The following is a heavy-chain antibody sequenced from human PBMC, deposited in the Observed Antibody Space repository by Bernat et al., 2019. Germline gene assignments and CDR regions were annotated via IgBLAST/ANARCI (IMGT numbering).Heavy chain of an antibody. CDR1: GFTFSRNW. CDR2: INGDGSDT. D-gene: IGHD1-26*01. J-gene: IGHJ3*01. V-gene: IGHV3-74*01. Sequence: EVQLVESGGGPVQPGESLRLSCAASGFTFSRNWMHWVRQVPGKGPVWVSRINGDGSDTHYADFVNGRFTISRDNAENTLYLQMSSLRAEDTAMYYCSRAVTGSRDGLDVWGQGTMVTVSS. CDR3: SRAVTGSRDGLDV.